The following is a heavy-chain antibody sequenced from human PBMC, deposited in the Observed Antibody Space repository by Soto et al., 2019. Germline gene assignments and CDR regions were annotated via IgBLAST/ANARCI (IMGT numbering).Heavy chain of an antibody. CDR2: ISYDGSNK. V-gene: IGHV3-30-3*01. Sequence: PGGSLRLSCAASGFTFSSYAMHWARQAPGKGLEWVAVISYDGSNKYYADSVKGRFTISRDNSKNTLYLQMNSLRAEDTAVYYCAREDGYSYGRPLDYWGQGTLVTVSS. CDR1: GFTFSSYA. D-gene: IGHD5-18*01. J-gene: IGHJ4*02. CDR3: AREDGYSYGRPLDY.